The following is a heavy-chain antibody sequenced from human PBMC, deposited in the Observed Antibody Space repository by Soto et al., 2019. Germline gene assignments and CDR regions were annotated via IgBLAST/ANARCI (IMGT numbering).Heavy chain of an antibody. CDR3: ARGPYNYYDSSGYYYQYNGFDP. D-gene: IGHD3-22*01. V-gene: IGHV1-69*13. J-gene: IGHJ5*02. CDR1: GGTFSSYA. Sequence: GASVKVSCKASGGTFSSYAISWVRQAPGQGLEWVGGISPIFGTANYAQKFQGRVTITADESTSTAYMELSSLRSEDTAVYYCARGPYNYYDSSGYYYQYNGFDPWAQGTLGTVSS. CDR2: ISPIFGTA.